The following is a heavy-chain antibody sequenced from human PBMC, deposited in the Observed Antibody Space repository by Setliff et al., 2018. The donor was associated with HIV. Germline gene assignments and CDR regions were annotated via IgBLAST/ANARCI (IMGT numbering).Heavy chain of an antibody. Sequence: SETLSLTCAVSGYSINSGYYWGWIRQPPGKGLQWIASIYHGGSTYYNPTLRSRATISVDTSKNLFSLKLDFVTAADTAVYYCARRADYDGSGSPFDYWGQGTLVTVSS. D-gene: IGHD3-10*01. CDR3: ARRADYDGSGSPFDY. CDR1: GYSINSGYY. V-gene: IGHV4-38-2*01. CDR2: IYHGGST. J-gene: IGHJ4*02.